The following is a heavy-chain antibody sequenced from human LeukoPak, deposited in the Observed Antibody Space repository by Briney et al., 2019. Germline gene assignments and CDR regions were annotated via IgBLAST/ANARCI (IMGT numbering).Heavy chain of an antibody. D-gene: IGHD1-26*01. CDR2: TSYSEGT. V-gene: IGHV4-31*03. CDR3: ATADWESFYFDS. J-gene: IGHJ4*02. CDR1: GGSVSRGGYY. Sequence: MPSETLSLTCTVSGGSVSRGGYYWNWIRQHPGKGLEWIGFTSYSEGTYYNPSLMSRITISVDRSQNQFSLKMRDVTAADTAVYFCATADWESFYFDSWGQGALVAVSS.